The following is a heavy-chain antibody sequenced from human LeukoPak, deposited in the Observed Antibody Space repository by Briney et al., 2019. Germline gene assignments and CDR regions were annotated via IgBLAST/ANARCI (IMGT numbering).Heavy chain of an antibody. D-gene: IGHD3-22*01. CDR1: GFTVSSNF. Sequence: PGGSLRLSCAASGFTVSSNFMSWLRQAPGKGLEGVTVIYSADTTYYADSVKGRFTISRDNSKNTLYLQMNSLRVEDTAVYYCARLHHDSSGYYLDYWGQGTLVTVSS. J-gene: IGHJ4*02. CDR3: ARLHHDSSGYYLDY. V-gene: IGHV3-53*01. CDR2: IYSADTT.